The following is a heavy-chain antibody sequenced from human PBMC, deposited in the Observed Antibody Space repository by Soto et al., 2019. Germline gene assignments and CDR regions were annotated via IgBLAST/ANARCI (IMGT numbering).Heavy chain of an antibody. CDR1: VFTFSSYA. V-gene: IGHV3-64D*06. Sequence: PGGSLRLSCAASVFTFSSYAMHWVRQAPGKGLEYVSSISTNGGSTHYADSVKGRFTISRDNSKNTQYLQMSSLRADDTAVYYCVKGEYYYDSSGYYPFVYWGQGTLVTVSS. CDR3: VKGEYYYDSSGYYPFVY. D-gene: IGHD3-22*01. J-gene: IGHJ4*02. CDR2: ISTNGGST.